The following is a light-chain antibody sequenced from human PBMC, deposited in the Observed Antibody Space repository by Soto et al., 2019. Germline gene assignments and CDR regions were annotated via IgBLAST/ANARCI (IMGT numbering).Light chain of an antibody. Sequence: EIVLTQSPGTLSLSPGERATLSCRASQSVSSNYLAWYQQKPGLAPRLLIYGASSRATGIPDRFSGSGSGTDFTLTISRLEPEDFAVYYCQQYGSSPRTFGLGTKLEIK. CDR3: QQYGSSPRT. V-gene: IGKV3-20*01. CDR1: QSVSSNY. CDR2: GAS. J-gene: IGKJ2*01.